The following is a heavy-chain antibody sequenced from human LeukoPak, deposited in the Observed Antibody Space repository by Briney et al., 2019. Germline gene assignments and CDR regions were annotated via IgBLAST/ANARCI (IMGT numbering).Heavy chain of an antibody. D-gene: IGHD4-11*01. CDR1: GYTFTGYY. V-gene: IGHV1-2*02. CDR3: ARSADYSNQHNDY. CDR2: INPNSDGA. Sequence: ASVKVSCKASGYTFTGYYMHWVRQAPGQGLEWMGWINPNSDGANYAQKFQGRVTMTRDTSISTGYMELSSLRSDDTAVYYCARSADYSNQHNDYWGQGTLVTVSS. J-gene: IGHJ4*02.